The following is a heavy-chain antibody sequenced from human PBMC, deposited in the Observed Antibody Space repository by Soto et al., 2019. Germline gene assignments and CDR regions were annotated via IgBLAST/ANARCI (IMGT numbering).Heavy chain of an antibody. J-gene: IGHJ5*02. V-gene: IGHV2-26*01. D-gene: IGHD2-2*01. CDR3: ALIKDCSRTDCYLAPFDP. CDR2: IFSNYDK. Sequence: QVTLKESGPVLVKPTETLTLTCTVSGLSLSNGRLGVSWIRQPPGKALEWLAHIFSNYDKSYSTSLKSRLTIYKDTSRSQVVLTMTNMDPVDSATYYCALIKDCSRTDCYLAPFDPWGQGTLVTVSS. CDR1: GLSLSNGRLG.